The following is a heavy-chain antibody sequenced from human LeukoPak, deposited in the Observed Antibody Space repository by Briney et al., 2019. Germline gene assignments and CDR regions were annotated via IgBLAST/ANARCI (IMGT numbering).Heavy chain of an antibody. CDR3: ARGRSGADYVWGSYCYTAPFFDY. CDR1: GGSFSGYY. CDR2: INHSGST. J-gene: IGHJ4*02. D-gene: IGHD3-16*02. V-gene: IGHV4-34*01. Sequence: PSETLSLTCAVYGGSFSGYYWSWIRQPPGKGLEWIGEINHSGSTNYNPSLKSRVTISVDTSKNQFSLKLSSVTAADTAVYYCARGRSGADYVWGSYCYTAPFFDYWGQGTLVTVSS.